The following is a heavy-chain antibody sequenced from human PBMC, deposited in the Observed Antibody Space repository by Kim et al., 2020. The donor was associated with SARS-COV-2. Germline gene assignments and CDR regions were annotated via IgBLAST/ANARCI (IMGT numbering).Heavy chain of an antibody. V-gene: IGHV3-30*04. Sequence: GGSLRLSCAASGFTFSSYAMHWVRQAPGKGLEWVAVISYDGSNKYYADSVKGRFTISRDNSKNTLYLQMNSLRAEDTAVYYCARDLPPLYSSGWTDYYFCGMDVGGQGTTVTVSS. D-gene: IGHD6-19*01. CDR3: ARDLPPLYSSGWTDYYFCGMDV. J-gene: IGHJ6*02. CDR1: GFTFSSYA. CDR2: ISYDGSNK.